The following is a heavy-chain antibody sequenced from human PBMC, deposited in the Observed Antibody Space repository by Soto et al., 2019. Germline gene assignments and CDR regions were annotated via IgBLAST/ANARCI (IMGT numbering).Heavy chain of an antibody. CDR2: INPIFGTA. D-gene: IGHD4-4*01. CDR3: ARLRASNYEAYQH. V-gene: IGHV1-69*12. J-gene: IGHJ1*01. Sequence: QVQLVLSGAEVKKPGSSVKVSCKASGGTFSTYPISWVRQAPGQGLEWMGGINPIFGTANYAQKLQGRVTITADESTTTAYMQLSSLRSDDTAVYYCARLRASNYEAYQHWGQGTLVTVSS. CDR1: GGTFSTYP.